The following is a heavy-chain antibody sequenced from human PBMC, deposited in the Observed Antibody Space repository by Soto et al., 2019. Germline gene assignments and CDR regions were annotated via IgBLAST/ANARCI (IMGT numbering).Heavy chain of an antibody. CDR3: ARDSPGTVTTSLPNYGMDV. D-gene: IGHD4-17*01. CDR1: GFTFSSYA. V-gene: IGHV3-30-3*01. Sequence: QVQLVESGGGVVQPGRSLRLSCAASGFTFSSYAMHWVRQAPGKGLEWVAVISYDGSNKYYRDSVKGRFTISRYNSKNTLYLQMNSLGAEDTAVYYCARDSPGTVTTSLPNYGMDVWGQGTTVTVSS. J-gene: IGHJ6*02. CDR2: ISYDGSNK.